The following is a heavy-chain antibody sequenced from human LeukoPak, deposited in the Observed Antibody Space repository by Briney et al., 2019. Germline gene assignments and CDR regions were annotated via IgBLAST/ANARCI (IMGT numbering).Heavy chain of an antibody. CDR2: INWNGGST. V-gene: IGHV3-20*04. D-gene: IGHD6-13*01. CDR3: ARCRQQLVQNYMDV. Sequence: PGGSLRLSCAASGFTFDDYGMSWVRQAPGKGLEWVSAINWNGGSTGYADSVKGRFTISRDNAKNSLYLQMNSLRAEDTAVYYCARCRQQLVQNYMDVWGKGTTVTISS. CDR1: GFTFDDYG. J-gene: IGHJ6*03.